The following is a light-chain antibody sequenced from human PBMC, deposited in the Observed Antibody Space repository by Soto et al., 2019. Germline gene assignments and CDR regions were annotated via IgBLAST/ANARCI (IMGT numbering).Light chain of an antibody. Sequence: DIPMTQSPSSLSASVGDRVLISCRPSQNISKYLNWYQQKPGQAPKLLIYAASTLHTGVPSRFSGIGSGTEFTLSVSSLQPEDFATYFCQQSFITPRTFGQGTKVEMK. CDR2: AAS. CDR3: QQSFITPRT. J-gene: IGKJ1*01. CDR1: QNISKY. V-gene: IGKV1-39*01.